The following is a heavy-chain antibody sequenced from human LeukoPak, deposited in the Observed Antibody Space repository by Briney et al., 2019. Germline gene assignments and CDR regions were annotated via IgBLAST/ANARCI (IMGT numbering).Heavy chain of an antibody. CDR2: IKSKTDGGTT. J-gene: IGHJ4*02. CDR1: GFTFSNAW. Sequence: GGSLRLSCAASGFTFSNAWMSWVRQAPGKGLEWVGRIKSKTDGGTTDYAAPVKGRFTISRDDSKNTLYLQMNSLKTEDTAVYYCTTGLYDYVWGSYRYIDYWGQGTLVTVSS. D-gene: IGHD3-16*02. V-gene: IGHV3-15*01. CDR3: TTGLYDYVWGSYRYIDY.